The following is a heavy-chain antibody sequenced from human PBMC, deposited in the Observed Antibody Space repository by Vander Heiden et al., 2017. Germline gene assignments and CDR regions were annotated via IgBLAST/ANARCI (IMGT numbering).Heavy chain of an antibody. D-gene: IGHD5-12*01. Sequence: QVQLVESGGGVVPPGRSLRLSCPASGFPFSSYGMHWVRQAPGKGLEWVAVISYDETNKYYADSVKGRFTISRDNSKNTLYLQMNSLRAEDTAVYYCAKGHSGYDLDYWGQGTLVTVSS. V-gene: IGHV3-30*18. CDR1: GFPFSSYG. CDR2: ISYDETNK. CDR3: AKGHSGYDLDY. J-gene: IGHJ4*02.